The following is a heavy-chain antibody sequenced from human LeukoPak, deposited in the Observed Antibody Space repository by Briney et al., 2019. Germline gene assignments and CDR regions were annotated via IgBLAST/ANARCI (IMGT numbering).Heavy chain of an antibody. CDR3: ARGDDFWSGFH. D-gene: IGHD3-3*01. V-gene: IGHV3-53*01. CDR2: IKSDGST. CDR1: GFTVSSKY. J-gene: IGHJ4*02. Sequence: GGSLRLSCAASGFTVSSKYMNWVRQAPGKGLEWVSVIKSDGSTFYADSVKGRFTISRDNSKNTLYLQMNNLRAEDTAVYYCARGDDFWSGFHWGQGTLVTVSS.